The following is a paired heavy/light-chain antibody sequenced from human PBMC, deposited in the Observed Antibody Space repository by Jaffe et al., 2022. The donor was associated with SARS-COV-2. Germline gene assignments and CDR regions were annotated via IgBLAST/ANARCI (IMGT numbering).Heavy chain of an antibody. CDR3: ARRGDFYGSGSYQNWFDP. J-gene: IGHJ5*02. D-gene: IGHD3-10*01. Sequence: QLQLQESGPGLVKPSETLSLTCTVSDGSISSGSTYYWGWIRQPPGKGLEWIGNIYFSGSTYYNPSLKSRVSISIDTSRNQFSLKLTSVTAADTAVYYCARRGDFYGSGSYQNWFDPWGQGTLVTVSS. CDR1: DGSISSGSTYY. V-gene: IGHV4-39*01. CDR2: IYFSGST.
Light chain of an antibody. CDR1: SSNIGAGYD. V-gene: IGLV1-40*01. CDR2: GNI. Sequence: QSVLTQPPSVSGAPGQRVTISCSGSSSNIGAGYDVHWYQHLPGTAPKLLIYGNINRPSGVPDRFSGSKSGTSASLAITGLQAEDEADYYCQSYDNSLSGFHVFGTGTKVTVL. CDR3: QSYDNSLSGFHV. J-gene: IGLJ1*01.